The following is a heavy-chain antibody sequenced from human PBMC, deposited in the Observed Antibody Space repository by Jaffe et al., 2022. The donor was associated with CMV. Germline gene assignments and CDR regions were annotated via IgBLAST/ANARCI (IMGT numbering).Heavy chain of an antibody. CDR3: TRDLRSSHTFDY. Sequence: EVQLVESGGGLVQPGRSLRLSCTASGFTFGDYAMSWVRQAPGKGLEWVGFIRSKAYGGTTEYAASVKGRFTISRDDSKSIAYLQMNSLKTEDTAVYYCTRDLRSSHTFDYWGQGTLVTVSS. D-gene: IGHD6-13*01. V-gene: IGHV3-49*04. J-gene: IGHJ4*02. CDR2: IRSKAYGGTT. CDR1: GFTFGDYA.